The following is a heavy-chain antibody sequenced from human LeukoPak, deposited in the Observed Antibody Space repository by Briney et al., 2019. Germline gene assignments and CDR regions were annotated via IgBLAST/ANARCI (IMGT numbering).Heavy chain of an antibody. CDR2: IYHSGST. D-gene: IGHD5-24*01. Sequence: SETLSLTCAVSGYSISSGYYWGWIRQPPGKGLEWIGSIYHSGSTYYNPSLKSRVTISVDTSKNQFSLKLSSVTAAATAVYYCARSPERWLQLLIDYWGQGTLVTVSS. CDR3: ARSPERWLQLLIDY. CDR1: GYSISSGYY. V-gene: IGHV4-38-2*01. J-gene: IGHJ4*02.